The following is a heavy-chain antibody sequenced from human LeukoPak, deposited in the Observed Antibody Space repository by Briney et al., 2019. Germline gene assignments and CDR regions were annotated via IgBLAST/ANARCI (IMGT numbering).Heavy chain of an antibody. CDR1: GYTFTSCG. V-gene: IGHV1-18*01. J-gene: IGHJ6*03. Sequence: ASVKVSCKASGYTFTSCGISWVRQAPGQGLEWMGWISAYNGNTNYAQKLQGRVTMTTDTSTSTAYMELRSLRSDDTAVYYCARGKRDYYDSSGPLVYMDVWGKGTTVTVSS. D-gene: IGHD3-22*01. CDR3: ARGKRDYYDSSGPLVYMDV. CDR2: ISAYNGNT.